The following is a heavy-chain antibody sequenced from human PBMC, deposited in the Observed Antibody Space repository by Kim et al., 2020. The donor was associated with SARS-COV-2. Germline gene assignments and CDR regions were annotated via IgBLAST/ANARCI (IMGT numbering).Heavy chain of an antibody. CDR3: ERGILITIFGVVAHLDY. D-gene: IGHD3-3*01. V-gene: IGHV4-31*03. CDR2: IYYSGST. CDR1: GGSISSGGYY. Sequence: SETLSLTCTVSGGSISSGGYYWSWIRQHPGKGLEWIGYIYYSGSTYYNPSLKSRVTISVDTSKNQFSLKLSSVTAADTAVYYCERGILITIFGVVAHLDYWGQGTLVTVSS. J-gene: IGHJ4*02.